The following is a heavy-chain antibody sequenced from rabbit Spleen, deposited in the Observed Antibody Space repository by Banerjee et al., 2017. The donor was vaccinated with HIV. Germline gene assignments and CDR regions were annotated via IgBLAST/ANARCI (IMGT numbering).Heavy chain of an antibody. CDR2: IYTGNGKT. J-gene: IGHJ4*01. V-gene: IGHV1S45*01. Sequence: QEQLVESGGDLVKPGASLTLTCTVSGFSFSSSYDMCWVRQAPGKGLEWIGCIYTGNGKTYYASWAKGRFTISKTSSTTVTLQMTSLTAADTATYFCARGIPYGYAGAGSFALWGPGTLVTVS. CDR1: GFSFSSSYD. D-gene: IGHD6-1*01. CDR3: ARGIPYGYAGAGSFAL.